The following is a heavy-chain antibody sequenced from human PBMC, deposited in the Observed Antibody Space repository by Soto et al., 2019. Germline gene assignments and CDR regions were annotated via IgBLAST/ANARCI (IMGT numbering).Heavy chain of an antibody. CDR1: GGTFSSYA. J-gene: IGHJ6*02. V-gene: IGHV1-69*13. CDR2: IIPIFGTA. D-gene: IGHD3-10*01. CDR3: ARGITRVPPDNGSGSYWYYYYYGMDV. Sequence: GASVKVSCKASGGTFSSYAISWVRQAPGQGLEWMGGIIPIFGTANYAQKFQGRVTITADESTSTAYMELSSLRSEDTAVYYCARGITRVPPDNGSGSYWYYYYYGMDVWGQGTTVTVSS.